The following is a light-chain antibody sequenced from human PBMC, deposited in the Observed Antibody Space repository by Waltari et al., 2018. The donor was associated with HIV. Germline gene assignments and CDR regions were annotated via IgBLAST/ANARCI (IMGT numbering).Light chain of an antibody. J-gene: IGLJ3*02. Sequence: SYELTQPPSVSVSPGQTDRITCSGDALPKQYDYWYQKWSGQAPVLVTYKDTERPSGIPERFSGSSSGTTATLTIIGVQAQDEADYHCQSADSNASLWVFGGGTKLTVL. CDR3: QSADSNASLWV. V-gene: IGLV3-25*03. CDR2: KDT. CDR1: ALPKQY.